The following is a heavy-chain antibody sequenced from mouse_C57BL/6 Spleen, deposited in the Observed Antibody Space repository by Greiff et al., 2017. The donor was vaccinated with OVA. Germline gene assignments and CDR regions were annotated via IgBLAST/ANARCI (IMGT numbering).Heavy chain of an antibody. D-gene: IGHD3-2*02. CDR1: GYTFTSYW. CDR3: ARRTAQAFYYYAMDY. J-gene: IGHJ4*01. Sequence: VQLQQPGAELVKPGASVKMSCKASGYTFTSYWITWVKQRPGQGLEWIGDIYPGSGSTNYNEKFKSKATLTVDTSSSTAYMQLSSLTSEDSAVYYCARRTAQAFYYYAMDYWGQGTSVTVSS. V-gene: IGHV1-55*01. CDR2: IYPGSGST.